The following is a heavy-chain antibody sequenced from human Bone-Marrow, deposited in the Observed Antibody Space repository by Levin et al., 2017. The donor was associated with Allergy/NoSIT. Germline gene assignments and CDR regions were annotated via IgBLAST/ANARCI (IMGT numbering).Heavy chain of an antibody. CDR3: ARGGPYYYDSSGYYCDY. Sequence: ASVKVSCKASGYTFTGYYMHWVRQAPGQGLEWMGRINPNSGGTNYAQKFQGRVTMTRDTSISTAYMELSRLRSDDTAVYYCARGGPYYYDSSGYYCDYWGQGTLVTVSS. V-gene: IGHV1-2*06. CDR1: GYTFTGYY. J-gene: IGHJ4*02. D-gene: IGHD3-22*01. CDR2: INPNSGGT.